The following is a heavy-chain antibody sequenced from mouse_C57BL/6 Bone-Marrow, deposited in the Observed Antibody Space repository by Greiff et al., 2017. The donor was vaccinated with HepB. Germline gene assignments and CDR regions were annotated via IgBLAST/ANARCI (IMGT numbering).Heavy chain of an antibody. J-gene: IGHJ4*01. V-gene: IGHV2-6-1*01. CDR3: ARHWPPTYYYGSSPYYAMDY. Sequence: VQLVESGPGLVAPSQSLSITCTVSGFSLTSYGVHWVRQPPGKGLEWLVVIWSDGSTTYNSALKSRLSISKDNSKSQVFLKMNSLQTDDTAMYYCARHWPPTYYYGSSPYYAMDYWGQGTSVTVSS. CDR2: IWSDGST. CDR1: GFSLTSYG. D-gene: IGHD1-1*01.